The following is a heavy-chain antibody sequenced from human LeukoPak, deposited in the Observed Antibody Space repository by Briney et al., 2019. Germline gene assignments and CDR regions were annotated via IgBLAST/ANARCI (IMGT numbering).Heavy chain of an antibody. CDR3: TTDRGSGYSGSYYFDY. Sequence: GGSLRLSRAASGFTFSNAWMSWVRQAPGKGLEWVGRIKSKTDGGTTDHAAPVKGRFTISRDDSKNTLYLQMNSLKTEDTAVYYCTTDRGSGYSGSYYFDYWGQGTLVTVSS. D-gene: IGHD1-26*01. CDR2: IKSKTDGGTT. CDR1: GFTFSNAW. V-gene: IGHV3-15*01. J-gene: IGHJ4*02.